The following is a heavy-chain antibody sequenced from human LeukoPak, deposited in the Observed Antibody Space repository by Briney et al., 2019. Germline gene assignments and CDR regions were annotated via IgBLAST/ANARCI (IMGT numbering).Heavy chain of an antibody. CDR3: ARIRITMVRGVDNWFDP. CDR2: IYPGDSDT. V-gene: IGHV5-51*01. D-gene: IGHD3-10*01. J-gene: IGHJ5*02. Sequence: GESLKISCKGSGYSFTSYWIGWVRQMPGKGLEWMGIIYPGDSDTRYSPSFQGQVTISADKSISTAYLQWSSLKASDTAMYYCARIRITMVRGVDNWFDPWGQGTPVTVSS. CDR1: GYSFTSYW.